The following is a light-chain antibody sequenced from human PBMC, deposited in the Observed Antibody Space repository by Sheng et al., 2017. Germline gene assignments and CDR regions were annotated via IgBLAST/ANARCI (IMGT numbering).Light chain of an antibody. V-gene: IGKV3-20*01. J-gene: IGKJ4*01. Sequence: EIVLTQSPGTLSLSPGESATLSCRASQSVDFSFLAWYQQKPGQAPRLLIYGASSRAPDIPGRFSASGFGTDFTLTISRVEPEDSAVYYCQQYGDSDPLTFGGGTKVVIK. CDR2: GAS. CDR3: QQYGDSDPLT. CDR1: QSVDFSF.